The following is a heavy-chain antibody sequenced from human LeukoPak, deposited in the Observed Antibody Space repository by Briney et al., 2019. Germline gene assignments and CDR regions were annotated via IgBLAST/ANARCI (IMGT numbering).Heavy chain of an antibody. J-gene: IGHJ4*02. Sequence: GGSLRLSCAASGFTFSSYWMHWVRQAPGKGLVWVSHINSAGTSTGYADSVKGRVTISRDNAKKTLYLQMNSLRVEDTAVYYCARVGSSSGTNYFDYWGQGTLVTASS. CDR1: GFTFSSYW. V-gene: IGHV3-74*01. D-gene: IGHD6-6*01. CDR2: INSAGTST. CDR3: ARVGSSSGTNYFDY.